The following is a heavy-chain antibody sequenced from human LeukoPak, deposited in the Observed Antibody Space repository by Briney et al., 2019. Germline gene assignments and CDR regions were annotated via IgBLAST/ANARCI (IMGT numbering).Heavy chain of an antibody. D-gene: IGHD5-18*01. J-gene: IGHJ4*02. CDR3: ARAGSQSHVDAAMGFCDY. V-gene: IGHV3-30-3*01. Sequence: GGSLRLSCAASGFTFSSYAMHWVRQAPGKGLEWVAVISYDGSNKYYADSVKGRFTISRDNSKNTLYLQMDSLSAEGTAVYYCARAGSQSHVDAAMGFCDYWGQGTLVTVSS. CDR1: GFTFSSYA. CDR2: ISYDGSNK.